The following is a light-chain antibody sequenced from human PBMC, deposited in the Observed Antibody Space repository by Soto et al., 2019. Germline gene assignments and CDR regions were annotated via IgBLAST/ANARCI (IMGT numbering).Light chain of an antibody. CDR1: QSVSRY. CDR2: DAS. V-gene: IGKV3-11*01. J-gene: IGKJ4*01. Sequence: DIVLTQSPAPLSLSPGERATLSCRASQSVSRYLAWYQQKPGQAPRLLLYDASNRATGIPARFSGSGSGTDFTLTISILETEDFAVYYCQQRSDWPSTFGGGTKVEI. CDR3: QQRSDWPST.